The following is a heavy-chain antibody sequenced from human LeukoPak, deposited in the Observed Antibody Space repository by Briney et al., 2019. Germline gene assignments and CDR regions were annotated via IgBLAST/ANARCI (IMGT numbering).Heavy chain of an antibody. CDR2: IKEDGSEK. CDR1: GFTFSSHW. J-gene: IGHJ3*02. Sequence: GGSLRLSCAASGFTFSSHWMNWVRQAPGKGLEWVANIKEDGSEKYYVDSVKGRFTISRDNSKNTLYLQMNSLRAEDTAVYYCAREGHCSITSCYTLGDAFDIWGQGTMVTVSS. CDR3: AREGHCSITSCYTLGDAFDI. V-gene: IGHV3-7*05. D-gene: IGHD2-2*02.